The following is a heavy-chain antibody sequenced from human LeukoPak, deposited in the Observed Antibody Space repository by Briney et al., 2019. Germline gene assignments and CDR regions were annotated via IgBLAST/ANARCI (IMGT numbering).Heavy chain of an antibody. V-gene: IGHV3-15*01. CDR1: GFTFSSYS. D-gene: IGHD4-23*01. CDR2: IKSTTVDGTP. J-gene: IGHJ4*02. CDR3: TTGPGNSGY. Sequence: GGSLRLSCAASGFTFSSYSMNWVRQAPGKGLEWVGRIKSTTVDGTPEYAAPVKGRFTISRDDSKNTVYLQMNSLKTEDTAMYYCTTGPGNSGYWGQGTLVTVSS.